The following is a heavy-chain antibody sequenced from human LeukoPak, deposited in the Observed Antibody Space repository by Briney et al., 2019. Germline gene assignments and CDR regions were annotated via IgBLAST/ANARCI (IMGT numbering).Heavy chain of an antibody. D-gene: IGHD5-12*01. Sequence: SETLSLTCAAYGGSFSGYYWSWIRQPPGKGLEWIGEINHSGSTNYNPSLKSRVTISVDTSKNKFSLKLSSVTAAERAVYYCAGGQHGYDGNEEYFQHWGQGTLVTVSS. V-gene: IGHV4-34*01. CDR3: AGGQHGYDGNEEYFQH. CDR2: INHSGST. CDR1: GGSFSGYY. J-gene: IGHJ1*01.